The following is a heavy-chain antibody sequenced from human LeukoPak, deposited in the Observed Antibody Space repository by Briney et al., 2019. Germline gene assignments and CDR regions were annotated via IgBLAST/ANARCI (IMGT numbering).Heavy chain of an antibody. V-gene: IGHV1-46*01. CDR2: INPSGGST. CDR1: GYTFTSYY. Sequence: ASVKVSCKTSGYTFTSYYMHWVRQAPGQGLEWMGIINPSGGSTNYAQKFRGRVTMTRDTSTSTVYMELSSLRSEDTAVYYCARDLGASHRDGYNYHPDYWGQGTLVTVSS. D-gene: IGHD5-24*01. CDR3: ARDLGASHRDGYNYHPDY. J-gene: IGHJ4*02.